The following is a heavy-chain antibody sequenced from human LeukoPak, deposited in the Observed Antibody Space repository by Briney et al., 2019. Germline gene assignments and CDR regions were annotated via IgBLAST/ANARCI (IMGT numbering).Heavy chain of an antibody. D-gene: IGHD6-13*01. CDR2: IKEDGSEK. V-gene: IGHV3-7*03. CDR3: ARHHQYSSSWLWWFDP. CDR1: GLTFSRYW. J-gene: IGHJ5*02. Sequence: GGSLRLSCAASGLTFSRYWLTWVRQAPGKGLEWVANIKEDGSEKYYVESVKGRFTISRDNANNSLYLQMNNLRAEDTAVYYCARHHQYSSSWLWWFDPWGQGTLVTVSS.